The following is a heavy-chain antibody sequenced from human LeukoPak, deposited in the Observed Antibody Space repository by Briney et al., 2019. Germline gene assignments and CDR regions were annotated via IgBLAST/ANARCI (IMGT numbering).Heavy chain of an antibody. Sequence: SETLSLTCTVSGGSISSYYWSWIRQPPGKGLEWIGCIYYSGSANYNPSLRSRVTISVDTSKNQFSLKLSSVTAADTAVYYCAREGMVRGVTYHYYYGMDVWGQGTTVTVSS. D-gene: IGHD3-10*01. CDR3: AREGMVRGVTYHYYYGMDV. J-gene: IGHJ6*02. V-gene: IGHV4-59*01. CDR1: GGSISSYY. CDR2: IYYSGSA.